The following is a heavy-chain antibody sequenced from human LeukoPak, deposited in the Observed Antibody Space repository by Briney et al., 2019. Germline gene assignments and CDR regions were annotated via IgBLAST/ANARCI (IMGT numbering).Heavy chain of an antibody. CDR3: ARIGTATRGRAGLDV. D-gene: IGHD3-10*01. CDR2: IASGGGANR. CDR1: GFTFSSYE. V-gene: IGHV3-48*03. J-gene: IGHJ6*02. Sequence: GGSLRLSCAVSGFTFSSYEMNWVRQAPGKGLEWVSYIASGGGANRFYSDAVKGRFTISEDNAKTSLYLHMNSRRAEDTGFYYCARIGTATRGRAGLDVWGQGTTVTVSS.